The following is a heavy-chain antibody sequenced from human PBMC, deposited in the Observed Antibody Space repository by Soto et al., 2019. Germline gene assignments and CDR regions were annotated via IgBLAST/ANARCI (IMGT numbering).Heavy chain of an antibody. Sequence: SETLSLTCTVSGGSISSSSYYWGWIRQPPGKGLEWIGSIYYSGSTYSNPSLKRRVTLSVDTSKNQFSLKLSSVTAADTAVYYCARPYGVAFWFDPWGQGTLVTVSS. J-gene: IGHJ5*02. V-gene: IGHV4-39*01. CDR3: ARPYGVAFWFDP. CDR2: IYYSGST. CDR1: GGSISSSSYY. D-gene: IGHD4-17*01.